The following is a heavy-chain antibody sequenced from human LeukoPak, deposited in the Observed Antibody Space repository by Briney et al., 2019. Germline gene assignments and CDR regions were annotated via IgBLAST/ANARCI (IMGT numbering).Heavy chain of an antibody. Sequence: GGSLRLSWAASGFTFSSYGMHWARQPPGKGLEWVEVISYDGSNKNYADSVKGRFTISRDNSKNTLYLQMNSLRAEDTAVYYCAKDATAGYSYGLDYYYYGMDVWGQGTTVTVSS. D-gene: IGHD5-18*01. CDR1: GFTFSSYG. CDR3: AKDATAGYSYGLDYYYYGMDV. CDR2: ISYDGSNK. V-gene: IGHV3-30*18. J-gene: IGHJ6*02.